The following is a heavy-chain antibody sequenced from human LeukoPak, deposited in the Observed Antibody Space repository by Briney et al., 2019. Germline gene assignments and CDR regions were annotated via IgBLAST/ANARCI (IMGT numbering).Heavy chain of an antibody. CDR2: INPSGGST. V-gene: IGHV1-46*01. D-gene: IGHD6-13*01. CDR1: GYTFTSYY. Sequence: ASVKVSCKASGYTFTSYYMHWVRQAPGQGLEWMGIINPSGGSTNYAQKFQGRVTITTDESTSTAYMELSSLRSEDTAVYYCARGVDSSSHRNWFDPWGQGTLVTVSS. J-gene: IGHJ5*02. CDR3: ARGVDSSSHRNWFDP.